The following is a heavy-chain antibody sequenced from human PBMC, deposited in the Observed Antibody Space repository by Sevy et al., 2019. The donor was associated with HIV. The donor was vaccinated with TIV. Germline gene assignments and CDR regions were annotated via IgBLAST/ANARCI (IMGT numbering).Heavy chain of an antibody. D-gene: IGHD6-19*01. CDR1: GYTLTELS. Sequence: ASVKVSCKVSGYTLTELSMHWVRQAPGKGLEWMGGFDPEDGETIYAQKFQGRVTMTEDTSTDTAYMELSSLRSEDTAVYYCATDCAYSSGWYSDAFDIWGQGTMVTVSS. CDR3: ATDCAYSSGWYSDAFDI. V-gene: IGHV1-24*01. CDR2: FDPEDGET. J-gene: IGHJ3*02.